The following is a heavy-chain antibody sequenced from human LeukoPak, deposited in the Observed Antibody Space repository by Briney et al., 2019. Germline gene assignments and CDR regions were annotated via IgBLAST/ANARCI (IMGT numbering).Heavy chain of an antibody. D-gene: IGHD2-15*01. J-gene: IGHJ4*02. V-gene: IGHV1-3*01. CDR3: ARYCSGGSCFSPALFDY. CDR1: GYTFTSYA. Sequence: GASVKVSCKASGYTFTSYAMHWVRQAPGQRLEWMGWINAGNGNTKYSQKFQGRVTITRDTSASTAYMELSSLRSEDTAVYYCARYCSGGSCFSPALFDYWDQGTLVTVSS. CDR2: INAGNGNT.